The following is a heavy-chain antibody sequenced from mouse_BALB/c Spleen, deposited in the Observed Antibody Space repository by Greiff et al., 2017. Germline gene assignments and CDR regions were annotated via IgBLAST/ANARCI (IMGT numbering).Heavy chain of an antibody. V-gene: IGHV5-6-2*01. D-gene: IGHD4-1*01. CDR1: GFTFSSYY. CDR2: INSNGGST. J-gene: IGHJ4*01. CDR3: ARPSNWDLYAMDY. Sequence: EVMLVESGGGLVKLGGSLKLSCAASGFTFSSYYMSWVRQTPEKRLELVAAINSNGGSTYYPDTVKGRFTISRDNAKNTLYLQMSSLKSEDTALYYCARPSNWDLYAMDYWGQGTSVTVSS.